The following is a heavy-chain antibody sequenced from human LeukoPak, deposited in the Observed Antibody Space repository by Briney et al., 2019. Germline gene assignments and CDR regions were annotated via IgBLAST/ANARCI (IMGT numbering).Heavy chain of an antibody. D-gene: IGHD6-19*01. CDR3: ATGGSGWYDWFDP. V-gene: IGHV1-24*01. Sequence: SVKVSCKVSGYTLTELSMHWVRQAPGKGLEWMGGFDPEDGETIYAQKFQGRVTMTEDTSTDTAYMELSNLRSEDTAVYYCATGGSGWYDWFDPWGQGTLVTVSS. J-gene: IGHJ5*02. CDR2: FDPEDGET. CDR1: GYTLTELS.